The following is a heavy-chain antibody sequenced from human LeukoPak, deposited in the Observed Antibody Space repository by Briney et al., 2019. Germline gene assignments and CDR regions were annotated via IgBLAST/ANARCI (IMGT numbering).Heavy chain of an antibody. CDR1: GYTFTSYG. D-gene: IGHD1-26*01. CDR3: SRVHSGSYYY. V-gene: IGHV1-8*03. J-gene: IGHJ4*02. CDR2: MNPNSGNT. Sequence: ASVKVSCKASGYTFTSYGITWVRQAPGQGLEWMGWMNPNSGNTGYAQKFQGRVTITRNTSISTAYMELSSLRSEDTAVYYCSRVHSGSYYYWGQGTLVTVSS.